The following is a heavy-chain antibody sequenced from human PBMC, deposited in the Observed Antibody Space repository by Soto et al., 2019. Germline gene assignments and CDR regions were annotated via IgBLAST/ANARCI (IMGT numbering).Heavy chain of an antibody. CDR1: GFTFSSYS. Sequence: PGGSLRLSCAASGFTFSSYSMNWVRQAPGKGLEWVSSISSSSSYIYYADSVKGRFTISRDNAKNSLYLQMNSLRAEDTAVYYCARPITMIVVVPVLYGMDVWGQGTTVTVSS. J-gene: IGHJ6*02. CDR2: ISSSSSYI. V-gene: IGHV3-21*01. D-gene: IGHD3-22*01. CDR3: ARPITMIVVVPVLYGMDV.